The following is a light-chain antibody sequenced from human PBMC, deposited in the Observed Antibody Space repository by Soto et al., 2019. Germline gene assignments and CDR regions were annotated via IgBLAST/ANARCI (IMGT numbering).Light chain of an antibody. CDR2: EAS. CDR3: QQRSNWPWT. J-gene: IGKJ1*01. Sequence: EIVLTQSPGTLSLSPGEGATLSCRASESVGSYLAWYQQRPGQAPRILIYEASNRATGIPDRFSGSGSGTDFTLTISRLEPEDVAVYYCQQRSNWPWTFGQGTKVDIK. V-gene: IGKV3-11*01. CDR1: ESVGSY.